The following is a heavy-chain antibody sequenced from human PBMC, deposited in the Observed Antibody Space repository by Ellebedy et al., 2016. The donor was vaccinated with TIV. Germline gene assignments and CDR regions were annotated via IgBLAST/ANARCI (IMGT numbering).Heavy chain of an antibody. V-gene: IGHV4-59*01. J-gene: IGHJ6*02. CDR2: IYYSGST. CDR3: ASSLTMRRGGMAV. D-gene: IGHD3-10*01. Sequence: MPSETLSLTCTVSGGSISSYYWIWIRQPTGKGLEWIGYIYYSGSTNYNPSLKSRVTISVDTSKNQFYLKLSSVTAADTAVYYCASSLTMRRGGMAVWGQGTSVTVSS. CDR1: GGSISSYY.